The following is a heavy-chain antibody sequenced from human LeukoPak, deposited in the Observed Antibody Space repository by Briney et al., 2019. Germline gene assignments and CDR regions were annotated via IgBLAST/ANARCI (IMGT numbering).Heavy chain of an antibody. CDR2: ISYDGRNK. J-gene: IGHJ4*02. Sequence: PGKSLRLSCAASGFTFNNYGMHWVRQAPGKGLEWVAVISYDGRNKHYPDSVKGRFSISRDNAKNTLYLQMNSLRVEDTAVYYCARGRPHGNDYWGQGTLVTVSS. D-gene: IGHD4-23*01. CDR3: ARGRPHGNDY. V-gene: IGHV3-30*03. CDR1: GFTFNNYG.